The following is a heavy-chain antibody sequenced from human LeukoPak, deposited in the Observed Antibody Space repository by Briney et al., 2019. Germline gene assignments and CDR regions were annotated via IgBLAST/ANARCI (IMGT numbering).Heavy chain of an antibody. D-gene: IGHD3-10*02. CDR1: GYSFIAYW. CDR3: ACRMFASNWFQP. Sequence: GDSLKISCQGSGYSFIAYWIGWVRQMPGKGLDWMAVISPADARTTYNTSFQGQATISADKSINTAYLEWNSLKASDTALYYCACRMFASNWFQPWGQGTLVTVSS. CDR2: ISPADART. J-gene: IGHJ5*02. V-gene: IGHV5-51*01.